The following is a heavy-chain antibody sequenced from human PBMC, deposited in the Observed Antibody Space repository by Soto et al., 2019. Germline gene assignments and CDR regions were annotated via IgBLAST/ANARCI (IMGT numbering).Heavy chain of an antibody. J-gene: IGHJ4*02. CDR1: GYTLTELS. Sequence: ASVKVSCKVSGYTLTELSMHWVRQAPGKGLEWMGGFDPEDGETIYAQKFQGRVTMTEDTSTDTAYMELSSLRSEDTAVYYCATVVMEEWLRSAGGYYFDYWGQGTLVTVSS. V-gene: IGHV1-24*01. CDR3: ATVVMEEWLRSAGGYYFDY. CDR2: FDPEDGET. D-gene: IGHD5-12*01.